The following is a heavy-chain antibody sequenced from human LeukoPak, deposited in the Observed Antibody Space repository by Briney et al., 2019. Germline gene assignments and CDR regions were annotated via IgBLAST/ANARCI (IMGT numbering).Heavy chain of an antibody. V-gene: IGHV3-30*02. CDR1: GFTFSSYG. CDR3: AKDWGRYYYDSSGYYHDY. Sequence: GGSLRLSCAASGFTFSSYGMHWVRQASGKGLEWVAFIRYDGSNKYYADSVKGRFTISRDNSKNTLYLQMNSLRAEDTAVYYCAKDWGRYYYDSSGYYHDYWGQGTLVTVSS. D-gene: IGHD3-22*01. J-gene: IGHJ4*02. CDR2: IRYDGSNK.